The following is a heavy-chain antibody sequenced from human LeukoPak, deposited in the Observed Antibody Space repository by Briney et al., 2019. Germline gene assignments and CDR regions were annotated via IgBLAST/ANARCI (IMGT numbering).Heavy chain of an antibody. CDR1: GGSISSGGYS. J-gene: IGHJ4*02. V-gene: IGHV4-30-2*01. D-gene: IGHD3-10*01. CDR3: AREKNSGGLFDY. Sequence: SETLSLTCAASGGSISSGGYSWSWIRQPPGKGLEWIGYIYHSGSTYYNPSLKSRVTISVDRSKNQFSLKLSSVTAADTAVYYCAREKNSGGLFDYWGQGTLVTVSS. CDR2: IYHSGST.